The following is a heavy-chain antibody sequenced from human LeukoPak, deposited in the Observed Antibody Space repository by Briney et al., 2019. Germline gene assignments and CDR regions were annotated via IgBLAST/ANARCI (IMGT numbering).Heavy chain of an antibody. D-gene: IGHD4-17*01. Sequence: SETLSLTCTVSGGSISSGGYYRSWIRQPPGKGLEWIGSIYHSGSTYYNPSLKSRVTISVDTSKNQFSLKLSSVTAADTAVYYCARFLYGKIDYWGQGTLVTVSS. CDR2: IYHSGST. CDR1: GGSISSGGYY. V-gene: IGHV4-39*07. J-gene: IGHJ4*02. CDR3: ARFLYGKIDY.